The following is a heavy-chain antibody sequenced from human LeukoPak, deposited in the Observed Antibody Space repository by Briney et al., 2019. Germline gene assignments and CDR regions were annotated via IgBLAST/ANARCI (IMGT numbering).Heavy chain of an antibody. V-gene: IGHV4-59*01. D-gene: IGHD5-12*01. CDR3: ARGFRYSGYTFDY. Sequence: SETLSLTCTVSGGSISSYCWSWIRQPPGKGLEWIGYIYYSGSTNYNPSLKSRVTISVDTSKNQFSLKLSSVTAADTAVYFCARGFRYSGYTFDYWGQGTLVTVSS. CDR2: IYYSGST. J-gene: IGHJ4*02. CDR1: GGSISSYC.